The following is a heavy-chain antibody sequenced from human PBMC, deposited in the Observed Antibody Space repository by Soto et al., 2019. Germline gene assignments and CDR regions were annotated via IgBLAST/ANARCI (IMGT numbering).Heavy chain of an antibody. D-gene: IGHD6-19*01. CDR3: PRSGEAGTGDY. CDR1: GGTLSSYT. CDR2: IIPILGIA. J-gene: IGHJ4*02. V-gene: IGHV1-69*02. Sequence: QVQLVQSGAEVKKPGSSVKVSCKASGGTLSSYTISWVRQAPGQGLEWMGRIIPILGIANYAQKFQGRVISNADKPTSTAYMELSSLSSEDTAVYYCPRSGEAGTGDYWCQGTLVTVSA.